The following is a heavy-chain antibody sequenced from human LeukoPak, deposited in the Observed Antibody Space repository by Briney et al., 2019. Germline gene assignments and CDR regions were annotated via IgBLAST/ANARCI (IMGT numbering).Heavy chain of an antibody. V-gene: IGHV4-38-2*02. Sequence: SETLSLTCTVSGYSISSGYYWGWIRQPPGKGLEWIGSIYHSGSTYYNPSLKSRVTISVDTSKNQFSLKLSSVTAADTAVYYCARDRGYSYGNYYYYYMDVWGKGTTVTVSS. J-gene: IGHJ6*03. D-gene: IGHD5-18*01. CDR3: ARDRGYSYGNYYYYYMDV. CDR1: GYSISSGYY. CDR2: IYHSGST.